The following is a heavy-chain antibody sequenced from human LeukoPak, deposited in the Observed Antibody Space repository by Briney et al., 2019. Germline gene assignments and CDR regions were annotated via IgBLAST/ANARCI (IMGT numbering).Heavy chain of an antibody. CDR3: TSVPVG. D-gene: IGHD1-26*01. Sequence: VGSLRLSCAASGFTFRSARMNWVRQAPGKGLEWVGHIKPMTEGGTTDYAAPVKGRFTISRDDSKNTLDLQMNSLKTEDTAVYYCTSVPVGWGQGTLVTVSA. CDR1: GFTFRSAR. J-gene: IGHJ4*02. CDR2: IKPMTEGGTT. V-gene: IGHV3-15*01.